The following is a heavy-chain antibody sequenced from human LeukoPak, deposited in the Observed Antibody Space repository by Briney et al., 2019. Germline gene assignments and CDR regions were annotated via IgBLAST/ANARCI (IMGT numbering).Heavy chain of an antibody. D-gene: IGHD2/OR15-2a*01. V-gene: IGHV3-30-3*01. CDR2: ISYDGSNK. CDR1: GFTFSSYA. Sequence: GRSLRLSCAASGFTFSSYAMHWVRQAPGKGLEWVAVISYDGSNKYYADSVKGRFTISRDNSKNTLYLQMNSLRAEDPAVYYCARDAPHSNVYYYYYMDVWGKGTTVTVSS. CDR3: ARDAPHSNVYYYYYMDV. J-gene: IGHJ6*03.